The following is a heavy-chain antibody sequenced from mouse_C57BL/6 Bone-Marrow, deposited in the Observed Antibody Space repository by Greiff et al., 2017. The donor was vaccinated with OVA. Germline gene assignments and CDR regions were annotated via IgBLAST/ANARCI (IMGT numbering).Heavy chain of an antibody. CDR2: ISYDGSN. V-gene: IGHV3-6*01. J-gene: IGHJ3*01. CDR1: GYSITSGYY. Sequence: EVQLQESGPGLVKPSQSLSLTCSVTGYSITSGYYWNWIRQFPGNKLEWMGYISYDGSNNYNPSLKNRISITRNTSTNQFFLKLNTVTTEDTATYYCARGRSQLRLTWFAYWGQGTLVTVSA. D-gene: IGHD3-2*02. CDR3: ARGRSQLRLTWFAY.